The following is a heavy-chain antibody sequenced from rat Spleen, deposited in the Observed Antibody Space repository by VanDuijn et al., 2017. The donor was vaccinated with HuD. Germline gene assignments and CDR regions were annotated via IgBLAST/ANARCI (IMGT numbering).Heavy chain of an antibody. CDR1: GFSLMDYS. CDR2: MKYDGDT. J-gene: IGHJ2*01. Sequence: QVQLKESGPGLVQPSQTLSLTCTVSGFSLMDYSVHWVRQPPGKGLEWMGRMKYDGDTYYNSALKSRLSISRDTSKSQVFLKMNSLQTEDTAIYYCTRGKGFDYWGQGVMVTVSS. V-gene: IGHV2S30*01. CDR3: TRGKGFDY.